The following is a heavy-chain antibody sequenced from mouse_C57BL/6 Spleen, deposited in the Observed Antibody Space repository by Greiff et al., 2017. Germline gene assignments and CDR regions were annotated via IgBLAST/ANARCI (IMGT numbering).Heavy chain of an antibody. CDR1: GFSLTSYA. CDR3: ARENYDSSYRYFDV. J-gene: IGHJ1*03. V-gene: IGHV2-9-1*01. CDR2: IWTGGGT. D-gene: IGHD1-1*01. Sequence: VKLVESGPGLVAPSQSLSITCTVSGFSLTSYAISWVRQPPGKGLEWLGVIWTGGGTNYNSALKSRLSISKDNSKSQVFLKMNGLQSDDTGRYCCARENYDSSYRYFDVWGTGTTVTVSS.